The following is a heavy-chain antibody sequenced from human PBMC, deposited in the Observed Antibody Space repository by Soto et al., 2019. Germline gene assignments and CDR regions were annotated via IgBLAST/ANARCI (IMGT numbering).Heavy chain of an antibody. Sequence: SGPTLVNPTQTLTLTCTFSGFSLSTSGMCVSWIRQPPGKALEWLARIDWDNDKFYSTSLKTRLTISKDTAKNQVVLTMTNMDPVDTATYYCARTLTGYRPIDYWGQGTLVTVSS. V-gene: IGHV2-70*17. CDR3: ARTLTGYRPIDY. CDR2: IDWDNDK. J-gene: IGHJ4*02. CDR1: GFSLSTSGMC. D-gene: IGHD5-18*01.